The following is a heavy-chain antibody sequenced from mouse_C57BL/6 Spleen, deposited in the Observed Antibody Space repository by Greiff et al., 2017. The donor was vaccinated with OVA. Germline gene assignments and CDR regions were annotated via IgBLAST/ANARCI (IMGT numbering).Heavy chain of an antibody. CDR2: ISDGGSYT. V-gene: IGHV5-4*01. J-gene: IGHJ2*01. D-gene: IGHD2-3*01. CDR3: AREGYDGYYVGYFDY. CDR1: GFTFSSYA. Sequence: EVKLVESGGGLVKPGGSLKLSCAASGFTFSSYAMSWVRQTPEKRLEWVATISDGGSYTYYPDNVKGRFTISRDNAKNNLYLQMSHLKSEDTAMYYCAREGYDGYYVGYFDYWGQGTTLTVSS.